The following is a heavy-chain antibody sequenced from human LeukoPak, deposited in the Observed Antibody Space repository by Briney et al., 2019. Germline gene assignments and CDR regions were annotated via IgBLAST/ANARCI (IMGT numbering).Heavy chain of an antibody. CDR3: AGGGYDRSDYST. Sequence: SSVKVSCKASGYTFTSYDINWVRQATVQGIEWMGWMNPNSGNTGYAQKFQGRVTITRNTSISTAYMELSSLRSEDTAVYYCAGGGYDRSDYSTWGQGTLVTVSS. V-gene: IGHV1-8*03. CDR1: GYTFTSYD. D-gene: IGHD3-22*01. J-gene: IGHJ4*02. CDR2: MNPNSGNT.